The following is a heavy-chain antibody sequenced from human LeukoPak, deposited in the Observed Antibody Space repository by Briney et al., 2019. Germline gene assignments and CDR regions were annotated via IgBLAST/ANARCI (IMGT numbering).Heavy chain of an antibody. CDR3: AKWDGIRNHDFWSGFDY. J-gene: IGHJ4*02. CDR1: GFTFSSYA. Sequence: GGSLRLSCAASGFTFSSYAMSWVRQAPGKGLEWVSAISGSGGSTYYADSVKGRFTISRDNSKNTLYLQMNSLRAEDTAVYYCAKWDGIRNHDFWSGFDYWGQGTLVTVSS. D-gene: IGHD3-3*01. V-gene: IGHV3-23*01. CDR2: ISGSGGST.